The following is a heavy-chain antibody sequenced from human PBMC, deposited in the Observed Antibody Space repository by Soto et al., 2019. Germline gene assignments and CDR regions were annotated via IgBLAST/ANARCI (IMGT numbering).Heavy chain of an antibody. CDR1: GGTFSSYT. D-gene: IGHD5-12*01. V-gene: IGHV1-69*02. J-gene: IGHJ1*01. CDR2: IIPILGIA. CDR3: ARFYSRYSGYSREAEYLQH. Sequence: ASVKVSCKASGGTFSSYTISWVRQAPGQGLEWMGRIIPILGIANYAQKFQGRVTITADKSTSTAYMELSSLRSEDTAVYYCARFYSRYSGYSREAEYLQHWGQGTLVTFSS.